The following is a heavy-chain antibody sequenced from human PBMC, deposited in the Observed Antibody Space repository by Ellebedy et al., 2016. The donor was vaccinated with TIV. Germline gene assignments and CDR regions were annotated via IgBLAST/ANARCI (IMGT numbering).Heavy chain of an antibody. CDR3: AKVGRRYYESSGDP. J-gene: IGHJ5*02. V-gene: IGHV3-23*01. CDR1: GFTFSNYF. CDR2: ISAGGGAT. Sequence: GESLKISCAASGFTFSNYFMSWVRQAPGKGLEWVSTISAGGGATYYADSVKGRFNISRDNSENTLYLQMNSLRAEDTAVYYCAKVGRRYYESSGDPWGQGSLVTVSS. D-gene: IGHD3-22*01.